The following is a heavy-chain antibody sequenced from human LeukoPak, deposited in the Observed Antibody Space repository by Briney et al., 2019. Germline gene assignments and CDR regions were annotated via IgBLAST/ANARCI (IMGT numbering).Heavy chain of an antibody. CDR2: INGDGSTT. Sequence: GGSLRLSCAASGFSFSTYWMHWVRQAPGKELVWVSRINGDGSTTDYADSVKGRFTISRDNAKNTLYLQMNSLRAEDTSVYYCATFSRSASYHFDYWGQGTLVTVSS. V-gene: IGHV3-74*01. CDR1: GFSFSTYW. J-gene: IGHJ4*02. CDR3: ATFSRSASYHFDY. D-gene: IGHD1-26*01.